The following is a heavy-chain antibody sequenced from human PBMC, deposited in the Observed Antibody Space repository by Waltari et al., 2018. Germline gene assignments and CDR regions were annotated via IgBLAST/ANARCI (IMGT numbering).Heavy chain of an antibody. CDR1: GFTVGNNY. J-gene: IGHJ4*02. CDR2: IYSGGGI. CDR3: ARDPPGVAVSGKG. D-gene: IGHD6-19*01. Sequence: EVQLVESGGGLIQPGGSLRLSWAVSGFTVGNNYMRWVRQAPGKGLEWISLIYSGGGIHYADSVKGRFTISRDSSKNTLYLQMNSLRVEDTAVYYCARDPPGVAVSGKGWGQGTLVTVSS. V-gene: IGHV3-53*01.